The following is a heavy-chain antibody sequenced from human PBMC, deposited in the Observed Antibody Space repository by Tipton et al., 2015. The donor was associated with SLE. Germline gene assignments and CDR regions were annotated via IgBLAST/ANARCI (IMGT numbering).Heavy chain of an antibody. CDR2: ISYSGVT. CDR1: GGSLSNHY. V-gene: IGHV4-59*08. D-gene: IGHD3-3*02. Sequence: TLSLTCTVSGGSLSNHYWNWIRQPPGKGLEWVGSISYSGVTRYNPSLRSRATISLDTSKDQISLELTSVTAADTADYYCARGPYHFMDVWGNGTTVTVSS. J-gene: IGHJ6*03. CDR3: ARGPYHFMDV.